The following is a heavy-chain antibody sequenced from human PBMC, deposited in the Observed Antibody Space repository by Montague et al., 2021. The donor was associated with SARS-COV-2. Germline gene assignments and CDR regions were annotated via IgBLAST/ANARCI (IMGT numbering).Heavy chain of an antibody. CDR2: IYTSGST. D-gene: IGHD1-26*01. J-gene: IGHJ6*02. CDR3: VRDRVDRYSGSRTAYGMDV. CDR1: GGSISSGSYY. Sequence: TLSLTCTVSGGSISSGSYYWSWIRRPAGKGLEWIGRIYTSGSTNYNPSLKSRVTISVDTSKNQFSLKLSSVTAADTAVYYCVRDRVDRYSGSRTAYGMDVWGQGTTVTVSS. V-gene: IGHV4-61*02.